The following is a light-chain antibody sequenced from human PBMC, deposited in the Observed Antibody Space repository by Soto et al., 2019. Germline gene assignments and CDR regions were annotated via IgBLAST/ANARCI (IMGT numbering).Light chain of an antibody. CDR3: LLYYGGAQV. CDR1: TGAVNSGYY. CDR2: SIS. Sequence: QAVVTQEPSLTVSPGETVTLTCASSTGAVNSGYYPNWFQQKPGQAPRPLIYSISNKHSWTPARFSGSLLGDKAALTLSGVQPEDEAEYYCLLYYGGAQVFGGGTKLTVL. V-gene: IGLV7-43*01. J-gene: IGLJ3*02.